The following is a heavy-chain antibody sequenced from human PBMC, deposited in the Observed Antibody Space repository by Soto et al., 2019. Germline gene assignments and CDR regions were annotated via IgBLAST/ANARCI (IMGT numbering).Heavy chain of an antibody. V-gene: IGHV1-18*04. CDR2: VSGSNGKT. CDR1: GYTFINHG. CDR3: ARDFYPLAYYFDP. J-gene: IGHJ4*02. Sequence: QVQLVQSEAEVKKPGASVKVSCEASGYTFINHGISWVRQAPGQGLEWMGWVSGSNGKTKYAQKFQGRVTMTRETSTSTAHRELRNLTSDDTAVYFCARDFYPLAYYFDPWGQGTLVTVSS.